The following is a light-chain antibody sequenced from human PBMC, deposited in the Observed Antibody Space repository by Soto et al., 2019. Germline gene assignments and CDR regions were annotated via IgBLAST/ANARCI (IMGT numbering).Light chain of an antibody. Sequence: QSVLTQPPSASGTPGQRVTISCSGSSSNIGGEYVVWYQHLPGTAPKLLIYRNNQRPSGVPDRFAGSKSGTSASLAISGLRSEDEADYYCAARDDSLSGHWVFGGGTKLTVL. CDR1: SSNIGGEY. J-gene: IGLJ3*02. CDR3: AARDDSLSGHWV. CDR2: RNN. V-gene: IGLV1-47*01.